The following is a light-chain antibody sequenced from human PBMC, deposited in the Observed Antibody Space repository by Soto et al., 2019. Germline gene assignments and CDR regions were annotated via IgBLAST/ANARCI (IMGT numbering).Light chain of an antibody. CDR3: QQRSIWPLT. V-gene: IGKV3-11*01. CDR1: QTVSSS. Sequence: EIVLTQSPATLSLSPGERATLSCRASQTVSSSLAWYQQKPGQAPRLLIYEVSNRATGIPARFSGSGSGADFTLTISSLEPEDFAVYFCQQRSIWPLTFGGGTKVEIK. CDR2: EVS. J-gene: IGKJ4*01.